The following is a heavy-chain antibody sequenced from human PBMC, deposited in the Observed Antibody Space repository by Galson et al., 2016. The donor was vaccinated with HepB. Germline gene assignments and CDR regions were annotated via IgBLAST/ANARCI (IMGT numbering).Heavy chain of an antibody. D-gene: IGHD2-2*03. CDR3: ARLDEFDAFDI. CDR1: GSSFNNYW. CDR2: IYLGDSDT. V-gene: IGHV5-51*01. Sequence: QSGAEVTKPGESLKISCKGSGSSFNNYWIGWVRQMPGKGLEWMGIIYLGDSDTRYNPSFQGQVIISADKSIKTAYLQWSSLKASDNAMYYCARLDEFDAFDIWGQGTMVTVSS. J-gene: IGHJ3*02.